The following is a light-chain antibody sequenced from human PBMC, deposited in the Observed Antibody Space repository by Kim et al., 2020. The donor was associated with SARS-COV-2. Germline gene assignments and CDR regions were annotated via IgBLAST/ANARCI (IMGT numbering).Light chain of an antibody. CDR2: KDS. CDR1: ALPKQY. CDR3: QSADSSGTYREV. V-gene: IGLV3-25*03. J-gene: IGLJ3*02. Sequence: PGQTARITCSGDALPKQYAYWYQQKPGQAPVLVIYKDSERPSGIPERFSGSSSGTTVTLTISGVQAEDEADYYCQSADSSGTYREVFGGGTKLTVL.